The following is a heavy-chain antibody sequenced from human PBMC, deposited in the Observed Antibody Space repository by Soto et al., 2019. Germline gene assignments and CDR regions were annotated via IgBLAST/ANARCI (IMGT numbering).Heavy chain of an antibody. D-gene: IGHD3-10*01. CDR3: ARDRQYGAGFIDV. J-gene: IGHJ6*02. Sequence: QVQLVESGGGVVQPGRSLRLSCAASGFTFSSYAMHWVGQAPGKGLEWVAVISSDGSDKYYADSVKGRFAISRDNSKNTLYVQLNRMRAEDTALYYCARDRQYGAGFIDVWGQGTTVTVSS. V-gene: IGHV3-30*09. CDR1: GFTFSSYA. CDR2: ISSDGSDK.